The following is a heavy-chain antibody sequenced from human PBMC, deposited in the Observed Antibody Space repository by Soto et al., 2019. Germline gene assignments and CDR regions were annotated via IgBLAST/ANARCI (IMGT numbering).Heavy chain of an antibody. D-gene: IGHD4-17*01. CDR2: ISGSGGST. Sequence: PGGSLRLSCAGSGFTFSSYVFSWVRQAPGKGLEWVSGISGSGGSTYYAYSVKGRFTISRDNSKNTLFLQMNSLRAEDTAVYYCAEEATVTTEYYFDYWGQGTLVTVSS. CDR3: AEEATVTTEYYFDY. V-gene: IGHV3-23*01. J-gene: IGHJ4*02. CDR1: GFTFSSYV.